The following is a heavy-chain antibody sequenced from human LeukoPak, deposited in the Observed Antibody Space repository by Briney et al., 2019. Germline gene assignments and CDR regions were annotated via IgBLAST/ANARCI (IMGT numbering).Heavy chain of an antibody. CDR1: GGTFSSYA. J-gene: IGHJ6*03. V-gene: IGHV1-69*05. CDR2: IIPIFGTA. Sequence: SVKVSCKASGGTFSSYAISWVRQAPGQGLEWMGGIIPIFGTANYAQKFQGRVTITTDESTSTAYMELSSLRSEDTAVYYCAIVDIVVVPAAIGGDYYYTDVWGKGTTVTVSS. D-gene: IGHD2-2*02. CDR3: AIVDIVVVPAAIGGDYYYTDV.